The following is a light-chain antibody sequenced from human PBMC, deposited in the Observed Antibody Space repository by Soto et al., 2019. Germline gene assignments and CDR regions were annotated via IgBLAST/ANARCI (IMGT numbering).Light chain of an antibody. CDR2: DVS. CDR3: SSYTTSNTRQIV. CDR1: SSDVGGYTY. Sequence: QSALTQPASVSGSPGQAITISCTGTSSDVGGYTYVSWYQQHPGKAPKFIIYDVSNRPSGVSNRFSGSKSGNTASLTISGLQAEGEADYYCSSYTTSNTRQIVFGTGTKVTVL. V-gene: IGLV2-14*01. J-gene: IGLJ1*01.